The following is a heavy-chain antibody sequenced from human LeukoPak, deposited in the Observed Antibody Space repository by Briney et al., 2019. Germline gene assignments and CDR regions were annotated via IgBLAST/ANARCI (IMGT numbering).Heavy chain of an antibody. CDR3: ARDRAEEDYYYYYMDV. J-gene: IGHJ6*03. D-gene: IGHD3-10*01. CDR1: GGTFSSYA. Sequence: GASVKVSXKASGGTFSSYAISWVRQAPGQGLEWMGGIIPIFGTANYAQKFQGRVTITADESTSTAYMELSSLRSEDTAVYYCARDRAEEDYYYYYMDVWGKGTTVTVSS. V-gene: IGHV1-69*13. CDR2: IIPIFGTA.